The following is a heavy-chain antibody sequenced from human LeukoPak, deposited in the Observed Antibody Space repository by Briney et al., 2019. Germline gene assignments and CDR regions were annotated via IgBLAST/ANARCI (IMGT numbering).Heavy chain of an antibody. Sequence: GASVTVSCKASGYTFTSYDINWVRQAPGQGLEWMGWMNPNSGNTGYAQTFQGRVTITRNTSISTAYMELSSLRSEDTAVYYCARVLGSSGWERENAFDIWGQGTMVTVSS. CDR2: MNPNSGNT. D-gene: IGHD6-19*01. J-gene: IGHJ3*02. CDR1: GYTFTSYD. V-gene: IGHV1-8*03. CDR3: ARVLGSSGWERENAFDI.